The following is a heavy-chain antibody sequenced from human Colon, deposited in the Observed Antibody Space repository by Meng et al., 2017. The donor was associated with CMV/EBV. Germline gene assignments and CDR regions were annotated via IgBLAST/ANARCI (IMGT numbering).Heavy chain of an antibody. Sequence: GESLKISCNASGFTFSSYWMTWVRQVPGRGLEWLAKIKHDGHEEKYLDSVEGRFSISRDNIKKSLYLQMNNLRVEGTGLYYCVRSTGWNSYFDFWGQGVQVTVSS. CDR1: GFTFSSYW. J-gene: IGHJ4*02. V-gene: IGHV3-7*01. D-gene: IGHD1-7*01. CDR2: IKHDGHEE. CDR3: VRSTGWNSYFDF.